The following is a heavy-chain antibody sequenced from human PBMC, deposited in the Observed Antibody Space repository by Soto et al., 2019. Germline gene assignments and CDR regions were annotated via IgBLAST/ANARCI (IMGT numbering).Heavy chain of an antibody. CDR1: GGSISSSNW. CDR2: IYYSGST. Sequence: SETLSLTCAVSGGSISSSNWWSWVRQPPGKGLEWIGEIYYSGSTNYNPSLKSRVTISVDTSKNQFSLKLSSVTAADTAVYYCVSESTVTDAFDIWGQGTTVTVSS. CDR3: VSESTVTDAFDI. J-gene: IGHJ3*02. D-gene: IGHD4-17*01. V-gene: IGHV4-4*02.